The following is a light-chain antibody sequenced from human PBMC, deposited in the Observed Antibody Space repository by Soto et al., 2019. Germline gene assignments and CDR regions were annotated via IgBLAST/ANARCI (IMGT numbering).Light chain of an antibody. CDR3: QQSYTTLFT. V-gene: IGKV1-39*01. Sequence: DIQMTQSPSSLSASVGDRVTITCRASQSINRYLNWYQQKPGKAPKLLIYAASSLQSGVPSRFSGSGSGTDFTLPISSLQPEDFATYYCQQSYTTLFTFGPGTKVDIK. CDR2: AAS. CDR1: QSINRY. J-gene: IGKJ3*01.